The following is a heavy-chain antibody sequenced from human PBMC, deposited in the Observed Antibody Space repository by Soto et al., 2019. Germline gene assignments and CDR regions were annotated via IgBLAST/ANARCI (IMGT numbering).Heavy chain of an antibody. J-gene: IGHJ4*02. CDR3: ARRGGYSYRLFDY. CDR1: GGSISSYRYY. V-gene: IGHV4-39*01. D-gene: IGHD5-18*01. CDR2: IYYSGSA. Sequence: SETLSLTCTVSGGSISSYRYYWGWIRQPPGKGLEWIGSIYYSGSAYYNPSLKSRVTISVDTSRNQFSLILTSVTAADTAMYFCARRGGYSYRLFDYWGQGTLVTVSS.